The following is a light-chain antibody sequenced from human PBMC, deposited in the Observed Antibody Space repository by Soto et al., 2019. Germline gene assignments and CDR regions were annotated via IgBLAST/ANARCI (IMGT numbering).Light chain of an antibody. CDR2: GAS. Sequence: EIVLIQSPATLSLSPGERATLSCRASQSVSSNLAWYQQKPGQAPRLLIYGASTRATGIPARFSGSGSGTEFTLTISSLQPEDFAVYYCQQYNNWPPITFGQGTRLEIK. V-gene: IGKV3-15*01. J-gene: IGKJ5*01. CDR1: QSVSSN. CDR3: QQYNNWPPIT.